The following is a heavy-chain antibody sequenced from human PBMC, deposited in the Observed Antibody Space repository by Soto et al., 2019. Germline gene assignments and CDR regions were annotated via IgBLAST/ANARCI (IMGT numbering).Heavy chain of an antibody. CDR1: GFTFSSYA. J-gene: IGHJ4*02. CDR3: AKDDSSGYYGDYPFGD. Sequence: EVQLLESGGGLVQPGGSLRLSCAASGFTFSSYAMSWVRQAPGKGLEWVSAISGSGGSTYYADSVKGRFTISRDNSKNTLYLQMNSLRAEDTAVYYCAKDDSSGYYGDYPFGDWGQGTLVTVSS. CDR2: ISGSGGST. D-gene: IGHD3-22*01. V-gene: IGHV3-23*01.